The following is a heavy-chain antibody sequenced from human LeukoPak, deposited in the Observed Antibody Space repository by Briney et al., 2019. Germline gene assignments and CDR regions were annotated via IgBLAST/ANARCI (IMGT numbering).Heavy chain of an antibody. J-gene: IGHJ3*02. CDR3: AGVCIVGATRCDAFDI. D-gene: IGHD1-26*01. Sequence: SETLSLTCAVSGYSISSGYYWGWIRQPPEKGLEWIGSIYHSGSTYYNPSLKSRVTISVDTSKNQFTLKLSSVTAADTAVYYCAGVCIVGATRCDAFDIWGQGTMVTVSS. V-gene: IGHV4-38-2*01. CDR1: GYSISSGYY. CDR2: IYHSGST.